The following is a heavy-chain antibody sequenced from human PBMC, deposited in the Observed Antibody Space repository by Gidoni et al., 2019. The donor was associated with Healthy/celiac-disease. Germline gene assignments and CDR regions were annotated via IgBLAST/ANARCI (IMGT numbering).Heavy chain of an antibody. CDR1: GGSISSSSYY. V-gene: IGHV4-39*01. CDR2: IYYSGSP. CDR3: VRFLEWVAPFLDV. Sequence: QLQLQESGPGLVTPSETLSLPCTLSGGSISSSSYYWGWLRQPPGKGLAWIGRIYYSGSPYYNPYRKSRVTIAEDTSKNQFELKRSSVNAADTDVYDCVRFLEWVAPFLDVWGQGTTVTVSS. D-gene: IGHD3-3*01. J-gene: IGHJ6*02.